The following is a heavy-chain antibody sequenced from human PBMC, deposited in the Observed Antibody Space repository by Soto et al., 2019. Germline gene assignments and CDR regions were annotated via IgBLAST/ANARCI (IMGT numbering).Heavy chain of an antibody. CDR2: IIPILGIA. Sequence: SVKVSCKASGGTFSSYTISWVRQAPGQGLEWMGRIIPILGIANYAQKFQGRVTITADKSTSTAYMELSSLRSEDTAVYYCARLAHLGDAGGYYYHSMDVWGQGTTVTVS. D-gene: IGHD3-16*01. CDR1: GGTFSSYT. J-gene: IGHJ6*02. CDR3: ARLAHLGDAGGYYYHSMDV. V-gene: IGHV1-69*02.